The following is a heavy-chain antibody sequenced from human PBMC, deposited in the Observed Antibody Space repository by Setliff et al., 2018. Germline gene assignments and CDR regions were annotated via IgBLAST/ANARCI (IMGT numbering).Heavy chain of an antibody. D-gene: IGHD1-1*01. CDR1: GFTFSIYS. V-gene: IGHV3-48*01. Sequence: GGSLRLSCEASGFTFSIYSMNWVRQAPGKGLEWVSYISTTSDTIYYADSVKGRFTISRDNAKNSLYLQMNSLRAEDTAVYYCARDLFTNWYFDLWGRGTPVTVS. J-gene: IGHJ2*01. CDR3: ARDLFTNWYFDL. CDR2: ISTTSDTI.